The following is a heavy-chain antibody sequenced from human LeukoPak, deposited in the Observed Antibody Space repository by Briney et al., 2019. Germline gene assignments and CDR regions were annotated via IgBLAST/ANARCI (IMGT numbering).Heavy chain of an antibody. CDR1: GFTFDDYA. CDR2: ISWNSGSI. V-gene: IGHV3-9*01. J-gene: IGHJ4*02. D-gene: IGHD6-13*01. CDR3: AKDALPGYSSSWYNY. Sequence: HPGGSLRLSCAASGFTFDDYAMHWVRQAPGKGLEWVSGISWNSGSIGYADSVKGRFTISRDNAKNSLYLQMNSLRAVDTALYYCAKDALPGYSSSWYNYWGQGTLVTVSS.